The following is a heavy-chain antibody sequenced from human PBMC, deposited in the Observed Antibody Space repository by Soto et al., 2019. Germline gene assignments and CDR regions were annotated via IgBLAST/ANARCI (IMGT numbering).Heavy chain of an antibody. CDR3: AKDTALIVVVPAAQDY. D-gene: IGHD2-2*01. V-gene: IGHV3-23*01. J-gene: IGHJ4*02. Sequence: ESGGGLVQPGGSLRLSCAASGFTFSSYAMSWVRQAPGKGLEWVSAISGSGGSTYYADSVKGRFTISRDNSKNTLYLQMNSLRAEDTAVYYCAKDTALIVVVPAAQDYWGQGTLVTVSS. CDR2: ISGSGGST. CDR1: GFTFSSYA.